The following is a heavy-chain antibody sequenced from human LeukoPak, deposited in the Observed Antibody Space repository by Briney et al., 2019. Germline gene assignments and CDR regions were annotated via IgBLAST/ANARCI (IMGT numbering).Heavy chain of an antibody. CDR1: GYSFTTYG. CDR2: ITTYNGDT. V-gene: IGHV1-18*01. Sequence: ASVKVSCKASGYSFTTYGITWVRQAPGQGLEWMGWITTYNGDTNYAQKFQGRVTMTTDTSTSTAYMELRSLRSDDTAVYYCARVPIAGVGWFDPWGQGTLVTVSS. CDR3: ARVPIAGVGWFDP. D-gene: IGHD6-13*01. J-gene: IGHJ5*02.